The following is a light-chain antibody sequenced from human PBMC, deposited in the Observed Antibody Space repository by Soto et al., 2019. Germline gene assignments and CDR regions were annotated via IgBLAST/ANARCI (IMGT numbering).Light chain of an antibody. V-gene: IGLV1-44*01. CDR3: AAWDDRLYV. J-gene: IGLJ1*01. CDR2: SNT. CDR1: SSNIGSHT. Sequence: QSVLTQPPSASGAPGQTVTISCSGSSSNIGSHTVNWYQHLPGTAPKLLIYSNTHRPLGVPVRFSGSKSGTSASLAISGLQSEDEAEYYCAAWDDRLYVFGTGTKVTVL.